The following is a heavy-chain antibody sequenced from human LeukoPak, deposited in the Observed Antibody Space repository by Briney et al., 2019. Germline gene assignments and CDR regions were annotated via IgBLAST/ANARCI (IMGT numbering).Heavy chain of an antibody. CDR3: AKTDGYNSGAFDI. J-gene: IGHJ3*02. Sequence: GGSLRLSCAASGFTFDGYAMHWVRQAPGKGLEWVSGISWNSGSIGYADSVKGRFTISRDNAKNSLYLQMNSLRAEDMALYYCAKTDGYNSGAFDIWGQGTMVTVSS. V-gene: IGHV3-9*03. D-gene: IGHD5-24*01. CDR1: GFTFDGYA. CDR2: ISWNSGSI.